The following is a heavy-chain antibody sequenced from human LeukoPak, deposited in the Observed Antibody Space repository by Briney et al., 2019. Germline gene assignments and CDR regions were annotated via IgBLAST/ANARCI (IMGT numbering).Heavy chain of an antibody. J-gene: IGHJ4*02. V-gene: IGHV3-20*04. D-gene: IGHD3-10*01. Sequence: PGGSVRLSCAASGFTVDDYGISWVRPAPGRGLEWVSGINWNGGSTGYADSVKGRFTRSRDNAKNSLDLQMNSLRAEDTALYYCARGARGVSGYYFDFWGQGTLVTVSS. CDR1: GFTVDDYG. CDR3: ARGARGVSGYYFDF. CDR2: INWNGGST.